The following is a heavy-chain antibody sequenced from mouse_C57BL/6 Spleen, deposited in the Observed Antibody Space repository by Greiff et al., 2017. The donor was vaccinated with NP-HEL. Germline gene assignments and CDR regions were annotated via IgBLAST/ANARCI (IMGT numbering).Heavy chain of an antibody. CDR2: ISSGGDYI. V-gene: IGHV5-9-1*02. Sequence: EVKVEESGEGLVKPGGSLKLSCAASGFTFSSYAMSCVRQTPEKRLEWVAYISSGGDYIYYADTVKGRFTISRDNARNTLYLQMSSLKSEDTAMYYCTREEYAMDYWGQGTSVTVSS. CDR3: TREEYAMDY. J-gene: IGHJ4*01. CDR1: GFTFSSYA.